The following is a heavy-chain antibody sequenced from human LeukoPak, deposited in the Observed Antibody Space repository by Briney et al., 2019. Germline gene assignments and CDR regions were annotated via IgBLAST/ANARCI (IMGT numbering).Heavy chain of an antibody. J-gene: IGHJ4*02. D-gene: IGHD6-13*01. CDR3: AKDGGRAAAGTVDS. CDR2: VSSDGNSK. V-gene: IGHV3-30*18. Sequence: GGSLRLSCAVSGFTFSNYAMHWVRQAPGKGLEWVAVVSSDGNSKYYADSMKGRFTISRDNSKNTLYLQINSLRADDTAVFYCAKDGGRAAAGTVDSWGQGALVTVSS. CDR1: GFTFSNYA.